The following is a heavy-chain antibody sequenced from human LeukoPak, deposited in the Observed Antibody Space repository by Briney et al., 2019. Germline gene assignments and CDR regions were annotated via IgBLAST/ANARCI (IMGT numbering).Heavy chain of an antibody. CDR1: GITFSSYG. CDR3: AKDLYCSGGSCYPD. Sequence: PGGSLRLSCAASGITFSSYGMHWVRQAPGKGLEWVATIWHDGSKKYYADSVKGRFTTSRDNSKNTLYLQMNSLRAKDTAVYYCAKDLYCSGGSCYPDWGQGTLVTVSP. D-gene: IGHD2-15*01. V-gene: IGHV3-33*06. CDR2: IWHDGSKK. J-gene: IGHJ4*02.